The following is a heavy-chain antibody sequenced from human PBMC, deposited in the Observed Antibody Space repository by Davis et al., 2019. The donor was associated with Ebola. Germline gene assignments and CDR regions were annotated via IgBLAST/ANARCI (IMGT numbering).Heavy chain of an antibody. D-gene: IGHD1-26*01. Sequence: ASVKVSCKASGYTFISNGISWVRQAPGQGLEWMGGISTYIGNTNYAQKLQGRVTMTTDTSTSTAYMELRSLRSDDTAVYYCARDGGGVGATDYWGQGTLVTVSS. CDR3: ARDGGGVGATDY. V-gene: IGHV1-18*01. J-gene: IGHJ4*02. CDR2: ISTYIGNT. CDR1: GYTFISNG.